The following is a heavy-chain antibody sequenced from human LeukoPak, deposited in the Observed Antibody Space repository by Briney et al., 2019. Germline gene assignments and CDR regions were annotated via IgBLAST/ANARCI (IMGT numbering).Heavy chain of an antibody. CDR1: GGSFSGYY. D-gene: IGHD6-13*01. J-gene: IGHJ4*02. CDR2: INHSGST. CDR3: ARHSLVYSSNYFDY. Sequence: SETLSLTCAVYGGSFSGYYWSWIRQPPGKGLEWIGEINHSGSTNYNPSLKSRVTISVDTSKNQFSLKLSSVTASDTAMYYCARHSLVYSSNYFDYWGQGTLVTVSS. V-gene: IGHV4-34*01.